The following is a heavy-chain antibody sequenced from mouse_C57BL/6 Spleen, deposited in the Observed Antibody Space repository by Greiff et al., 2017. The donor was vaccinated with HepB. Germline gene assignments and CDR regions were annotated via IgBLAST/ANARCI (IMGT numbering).Heavy chain of an antibody. V-gene: IGHV10-1*01. CDR3: VREGDGAYFDY. Sequence: EVQLVESGGGLVQPKGSLKLSCAASGFSFNTYAMNWVRQAPGKGLEWVARIRSKSNNYATYYADSVKDRFTISRDDSESMLYLQMNNLKTEDTAMYYCVREGDGAYFDYWGQGTTLTVSS. D-gene: IGHD2-3*01. CDR2: IRSKSNNYAT. J-gene: IGHJ2*01. CDR1: GFSFNTYA.